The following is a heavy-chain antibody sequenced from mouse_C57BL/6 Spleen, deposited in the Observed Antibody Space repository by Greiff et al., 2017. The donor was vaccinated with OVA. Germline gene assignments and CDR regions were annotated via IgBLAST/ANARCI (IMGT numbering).Heavy chain of an antibody. J-gene: IGHJ1*03. D-gene: IGHD2-3*01. CDR1: GYTFTSYW. Sequence: QVQLQQPGAELVKPGASVKMSCKASGYTFTSYWLTWVKQRPGQGLEWIGDIYPGSGSTNYNEKFKSKATLTVDTSSSTAYMQLSSLTSEDSAVYYCARREDDGYYRYFDVWGTGTTVTVSS. CDR3: ARREDDGYYRYFDV. V-gene: IGHV1-55*01. CDR2: IYPGSGST.